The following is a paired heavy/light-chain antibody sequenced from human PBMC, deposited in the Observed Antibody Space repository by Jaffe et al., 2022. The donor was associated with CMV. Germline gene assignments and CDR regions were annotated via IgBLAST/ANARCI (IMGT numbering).Heavy chain of an antibody. CDR2: ISGSGGST. J-gene: IGHJ6*02. D-gene: IGHD3-3*01. CDR1: GFTFSSYA. Sequence: EVQLLESGGGLVQPGGSLRLSCAASGFTFSSYAMSWVRQAPGKGLEWVSAISGSGGSTYYADSVKGRFTISRDNSKNTLYLQMNSLRAEDTAVYYCARPRYYDFWSGYYRGEWTYYYYGMDVWGQGTTVTVSS. CDR3: ARPRYYDFWSGYYRGEWTYYYYGMDV. V-gene: IGHV3-23*01.
Light chain of an antibody. J-gene: IGLJ1*01. CDR3: SSYTSSSTL. CDR2: DVS. V-gene: IGLV2-14*03. Sequence: QSALTQPASVSGSPGQSITISCTGTSSDVGGYNYVSWYQQHPGKAPKLMIYDVSNRPSGVSNRFSGSKSGNTASLTISGLQAEDEADYYCSSYTSSSTLFGTGTKVTVL. CDR1: SSDVGGYNY.